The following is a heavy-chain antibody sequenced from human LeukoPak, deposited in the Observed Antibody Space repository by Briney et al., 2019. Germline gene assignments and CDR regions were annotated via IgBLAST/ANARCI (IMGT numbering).Heavy chain of an antibody. D-gene: IGHD6-13*01. CDR3: VRFGLTSSLDY. CDR2: IYPGDSDT. Sequence: GESLKISCKGSGYIFSNYWIAWVRQMPGKGLEWMGVIYPGDSDTRYNQSFQGHVTFPVAAAIRTAYLQLSGLRASDTAIYYCVRFGLTSSLDYWGQGTLVTVSS. CDR1: GYIFSNYW. J-gene: IGHJ4*02. V-gene: IGHV5-51*01.